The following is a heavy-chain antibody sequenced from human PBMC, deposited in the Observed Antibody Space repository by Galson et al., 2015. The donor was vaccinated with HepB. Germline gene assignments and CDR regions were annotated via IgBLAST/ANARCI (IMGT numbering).Heavy chain of an antibody. D-gene: IGHD5-18*01. Sequence: SLRLSCAASGFTFSSYAMHWVRQAPGKGLEWVAVISYDGSNKYYADSVKGRFTISRDNSKNTLSLQMGSLRAEDTAIYYCARELLGGYSYGYFDYWGQGTLVTVSS. CDR3: ARELLGGYSYGYFDY. CDR1: GFTFSSYA. CDR2: ISYDGSNK. J-gene: IGHJ4*02. V-gene: IGHV3-30-3*01.